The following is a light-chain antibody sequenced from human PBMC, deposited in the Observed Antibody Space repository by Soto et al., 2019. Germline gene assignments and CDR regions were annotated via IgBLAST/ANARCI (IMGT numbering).Light chain of an antibody. CDR1: SXDVGGYNY. V-gene: IGLV2-11*01. Sequence: QSALTQPRSVSGSPGQSVTISCTGTSXDVGGYNYVSWYQQHPGKAPKLMIYDVSKRPSGVPDRFSGSKSGNTASLTISGLQAEDEADYYCCSYAGSYTSKVFGTGTKATVL. CDR2: DVS. CDR3: CSYAGSYTSKV. J-gene: IGLJ1*01.